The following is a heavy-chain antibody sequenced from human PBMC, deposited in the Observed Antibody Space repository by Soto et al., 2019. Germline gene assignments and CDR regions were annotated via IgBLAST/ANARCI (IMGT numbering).Heavy chain of an antibody. CDR2: IYYSGST. V-gene: IGHV4-59*01. D-gene: IGHD3-22*01. J-gene: IGHJ4*02. CDR3: ASYRALYYYDSSGPFDY. Sequence: SETLSLTCTVSGGSISSYYWSWIRQPPGKGLEWIGYIYYSGSTNYNPSLKSRVTISVDTSKNQFSLKLSSVTAADTAVYYCASYRALYYYDSSGPFDYWGQGTLVTVS. CDR1: GGSISSYY.